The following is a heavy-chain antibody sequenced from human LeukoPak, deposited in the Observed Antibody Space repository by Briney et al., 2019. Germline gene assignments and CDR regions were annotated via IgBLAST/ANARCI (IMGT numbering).Heavy chain of an antibody. D-gene: IGHD3-22*01. CDR1: GGTFSSYA. Sequence: ASVKVSCKASGGTFSSYAISWVRQAPGQGLEWMGWINPNSGGTNYAQKFQGWVTMTRDTSISTAYMELSRLRSDDTAVYYCARGGYYYDSSGYYYYFDYWGQGTLVTVSS. J-gene: IGHJ4*02. CDR3: ARGGYYYDSSGYYYYFDY. CDR2: INPNSGGT. V-gene: IGHV1-2*04.